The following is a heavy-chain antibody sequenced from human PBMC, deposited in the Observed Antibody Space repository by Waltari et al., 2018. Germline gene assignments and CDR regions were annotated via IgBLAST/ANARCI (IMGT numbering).Heavy chain of an antibody. D-gene: IGHD2-15*01. CDR1: GGTFSSYA. Sequence: QVQLVQSGAEVKKPGSSVKVSCKASGGTFSSYAISWVRQAPGPGLEWMGGIIPILGIANYAQKFQGRVTITADESTSTAYMELSSLRSEDTAVYYCARGTPPGYCSGGSCYSTPFDYWGQGTLVTVSS. CDR2: IIPILGIA. J-gene: IGHJ4*02. CDR3: ARGTPPGYCSGGSCYSTPFDY. V-gene: IGHV1-69*04.